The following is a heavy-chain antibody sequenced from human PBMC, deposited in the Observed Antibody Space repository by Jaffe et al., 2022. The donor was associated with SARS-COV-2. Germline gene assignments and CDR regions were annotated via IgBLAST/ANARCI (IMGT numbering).Heavy chain of an antibody. CDR2: IWYDGSNK. V-gene: IGHV3-33*01. CDR3: ARAFYCTNGVCSQRAVMDV. Sequence: QVQLVESGGGVVQPGRSLRLSCAASGFTFSSYGMHWVRQAPGKGLEWVAVIWYDGSNKYYADSVKGRFTISRDNSKNTLYLQMNSLRAEDTAVYYCARAFYCTNGVCSQRAVMDVWGQGTTVTVSS. D-gene: IGHD2-8*01. CDR1: GFTFSSYG. J-gene: IGHJ6*02.